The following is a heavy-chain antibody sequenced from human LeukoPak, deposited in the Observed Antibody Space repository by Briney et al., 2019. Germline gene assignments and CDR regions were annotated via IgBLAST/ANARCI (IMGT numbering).Heavy chain of an antibody. D-gene: IGHD1-1*01. CDR1: GDSVSSNSAT. CDR2: TYYRSNWYN. Sequence: SQTLSLTCAISGDSVSSNSATWDWIRQSPSRGLEWLGRTYYRSNWYNDSAESVRSRITIIPDTSKNQFSLQLYSVTPEDTAVYYCARSTEYFDYWGQGTLVTVSS. CDR3: ARSTEYFDY. J-gene: IGHJ4*02. V-gene: IGHV6-1*01.